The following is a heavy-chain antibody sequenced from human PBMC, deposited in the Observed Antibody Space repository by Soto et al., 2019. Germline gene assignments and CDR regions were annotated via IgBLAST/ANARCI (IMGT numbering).Heavy chain of an antibody. CDR1: GFTFSSYG. D-gene: IGHD1-20*01. J-gene: IGHJ6*02. CDR3: AKEQAHYNWNDVPYYYYGMDV. CDR2: ISYDGSNK. V-gene: IGHV3-30*18. Sequence: QVQLVESGGGVGQPGRSLRLSCAASGFTFSSYGMHWVRQAPGKGLEWVAVISYDGSNKYYADSVKGRFTISRDNSKNTLYLQMNSLRAEDTAVYYCAKEQAHYNWNDVPYYYYGMDVWGQGTTVTVSS.